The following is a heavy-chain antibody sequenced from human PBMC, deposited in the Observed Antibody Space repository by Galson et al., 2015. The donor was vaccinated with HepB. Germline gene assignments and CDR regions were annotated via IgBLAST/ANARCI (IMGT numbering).Heavy chain of an antibody. J-gene: IGHJ6*02. D-gene: IGHD4-17*01. V-gene: IGHV1-3*01. CDR1: GYTFTSYA. Sequence: SVKVSCKASGYTFTSYAMHWVRQAPGQRLEWMGWINAGNGNTKYSQKFQGRVTITRDTSASTAYMELSSLRSEDTAVYYCAVGYVGGYGDYSASWYYYYYGMDVWGQGTTVTVSS. CDR2: INAGNGNT. CDR3: AVGYVGGYGDYSASWYYYYYGMDV.